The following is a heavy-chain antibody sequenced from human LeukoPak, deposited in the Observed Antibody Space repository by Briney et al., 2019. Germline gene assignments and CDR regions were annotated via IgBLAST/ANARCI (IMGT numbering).Heavy chain of an antibody. CDR3: AANSGYDPDAFDI. J-gene: IGHJ3*02. D-gene: IGHD5-12*01. CDR2: IIPIFGTA. V-gene: IGHV1-69*05. CDR1: GYSFVGYG. Sequence: SVKVSCKASGYSFVGYGITWVRQAPGQGLEWMGGIIPIFGTANYAQKFQGRVTITTDESTSTAYMELSSLRSEDTAVYYCAANSGYDPDAFDIWGQGTMVTVSS.